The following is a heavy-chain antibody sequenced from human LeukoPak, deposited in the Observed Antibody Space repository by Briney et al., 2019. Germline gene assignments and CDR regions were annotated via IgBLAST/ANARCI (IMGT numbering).Heavy chain of an antibody. J-gene: IGHJ3*02. CDR3: ARSIEGVPAAIGDAFDI. CDR2: IYHSGST. Sequence: PSETLSLTCTVSGYSISSGYYWGWIRQPPGKGLEWIGSIYHSGSTYYNPSLKSRVTISVDTSKNQFSLKLSSVTAADTAVYYCARSIEGVPAAIGDAFDIWGQGTMVTVSS. D-gene: IGHD2-2*01. V-gene: IGHV4-38-2*02. CDR1: GYSISSGYY.